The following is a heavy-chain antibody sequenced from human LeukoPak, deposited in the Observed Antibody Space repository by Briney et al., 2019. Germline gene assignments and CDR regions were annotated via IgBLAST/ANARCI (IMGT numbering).Heavy chain of an antibody. V-gene: IGHV3-7*01. J-gene: IGHJ5*02. CDR3: AREISSWYRTEGRFDP. CDR2: IKQDGSGR. D-gene: IGHD6-13*01. CDR1: GFMFSSYW. Sequence: GGSLRLSCAASGFMFSSYWMSWVRQAPGKGLEWVANIKQDGSGRDYVDSVKGRFTISKDNAKNLLYLQMNILRAEDTAVYYCAREISSWYRTEGRFDPWGQGTLVTVSS.